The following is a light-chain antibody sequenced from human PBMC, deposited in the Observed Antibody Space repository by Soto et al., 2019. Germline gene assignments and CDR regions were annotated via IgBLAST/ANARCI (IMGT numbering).Light chain of an antibody. CDR1: QRVSSSN. Sequence: VLTQSKGTLSLSPGGGATLSCRASQRVSSSNLAWYQQKPGQAPRLLIYGASSRATGIPDRFSGSGSGTDFTLTISRLEPEDFAVYYCQQRSIWPLTFCGLTNVDVK. CDR3: QQRSIWPLT. J-gene: IGKJ3*01. V-gene: IGKV3D-20*02. CDR2: GAS.